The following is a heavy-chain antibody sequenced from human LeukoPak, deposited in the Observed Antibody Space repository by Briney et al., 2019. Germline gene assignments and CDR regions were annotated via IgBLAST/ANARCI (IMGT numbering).Heavy chain of an antibody. Sequence: ASVKVSCKASGYTFTSYGISWVRQAPGQGLEWMGWISAYDGNTNYAQKLQGRVTMTTDTSTSTAYMELRSLRSDDTAVYYCARTRGIAAAGTLADYYYYGMDVWGQGTTVTVSS. J-gene: IGHJ6*02. CDR1: GYTFTSYG. D-gene: IGHD6-13*01. V-gene: IGHV1-18*01. CDR2: ISAYDGNT. CDR3: ARTRGIAAAGTLADYYYYGMDV.